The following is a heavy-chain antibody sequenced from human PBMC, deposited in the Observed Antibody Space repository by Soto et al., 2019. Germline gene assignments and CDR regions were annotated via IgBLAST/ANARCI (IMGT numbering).Heavy chain of an antibody. CDR1: GYKFTTCF. V-gene: IGHV1-46*01. CDR3: VRGYCTTSPCSGDFQF. D-gene: IGHD2-15*01. CDR2: IHPSGDT. J-gene: IGHJ1*01. Sequence: VASVKVSCKASGYKFTTCFIHCVRQAPGQGLEWMGMIHPSGDTGYAQKFRGRVTMTIDTSTTTAYMELRNLTSEDTAVYFSVRGYCTTSPCSGDFQFWGQGTLVTVSS.